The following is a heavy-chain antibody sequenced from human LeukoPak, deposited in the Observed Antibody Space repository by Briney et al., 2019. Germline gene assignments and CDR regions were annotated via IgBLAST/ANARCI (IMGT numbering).Heavy chain of an antibody. J-gene: IGHJ4*02. CDR3: ARVGSIFGVVILY. D-gene: IGHD3-3*01. Sequence: PSETLSLTCTVSGYSISSGYYWGWIRQPPGKGLEWIGSIYHSGSTYYNPSLKSRVTISVDTSKNQFSLKLSSVTAADTAVYYCARVGSIFGVVILYWGQGTLVTVSS. CDR2: IYHSGST. V-gene: IGHV4-38-2*02. CDR1: GYSISSGYY.